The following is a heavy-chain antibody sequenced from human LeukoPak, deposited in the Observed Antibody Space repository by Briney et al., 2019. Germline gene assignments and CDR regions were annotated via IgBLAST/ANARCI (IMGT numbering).Heavy chain of an antibody. V-gene: IGHV3-7*01. CDR2: IKQDGSEK. D-gene: IGHD5-18*01. CDR3: ARDRGYTYGHPFDY. CDR1: GFTFSSYW. Sequence: GGSLRLSCAASGFTFSSYWMSWVRQAPGRGLEWVANIKQDGSEKYHVDSVKGRFTISRDNAKNSLYLQMNSLRAEDTAVYYCARDRGYTYGHPFDYWGQGTLVTVSS. J-gene: IGHJ4*02.